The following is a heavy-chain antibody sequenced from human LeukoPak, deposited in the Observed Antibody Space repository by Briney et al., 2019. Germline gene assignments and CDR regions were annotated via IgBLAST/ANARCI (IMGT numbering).Heavy chain of an antibody. CDR2: ISGYNGNT. D-gene: IGHD3-16*01. CDR3: AKAQEGGWNAFDI. J-gene: IGHJ3*02. CDR1: GYTFSNFG. V-gene: IGHV1-18*01. Sequence: ASVKVSCKASGYTFSNFGTSWVRQAPGQGLEWMGWISGYNGNTDYAQKLQGRVTVTTDTSTRTAYLELRSLRSDDTAVYYCAKAQEGGWNAFDIWGQGTMVTVSS.